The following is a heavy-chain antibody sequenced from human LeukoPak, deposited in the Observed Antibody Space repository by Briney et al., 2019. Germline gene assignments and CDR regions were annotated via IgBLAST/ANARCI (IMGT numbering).Heavy chain of an antibody. J-gene: IGHJ4*02. V-gene: IGHV4-34*01. CDR1: GGSFSGYY. Sequence: SETLSLTCAVYGGSFSGYYWSWIRQPPGKGLEWIGEINHSGSTNYNPSIESRATLSVDTSKNQFSLKLSSVTAADTAVYYCARGPARDRYYYDSSGPGNWGQGTLVTVSS. CDR3: ARGPARDRYYYDSSGPGN. D-gene: IGHD3-22*01. CDR2: INHSGST.